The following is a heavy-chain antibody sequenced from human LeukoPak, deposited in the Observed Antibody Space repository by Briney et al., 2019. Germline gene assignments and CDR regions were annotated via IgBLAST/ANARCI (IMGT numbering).Heavy chain of an antibody. Sequence: PGGSLRLSCAAFGFTFSRYSMNWVRQAPGKGLEWISYISPSSTSIHYADSVKGRFTISRDNSKNTLYLQMNSLRVEDTAVYYCAKDRLFGVVIGDAFDIWGQGTMVTVSS. J-gene: IGHJ3*02. CDR1: GFTFSRYS. CDR2: ISPSSTSI. V-gene: IGHV3-48*01. CDR3: AKDRLFGVVIGDAFDI. D-gene: IGHD3-3*01.